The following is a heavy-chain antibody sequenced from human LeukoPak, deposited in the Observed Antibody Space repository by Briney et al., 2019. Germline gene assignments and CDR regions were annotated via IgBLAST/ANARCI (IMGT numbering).Heavy chain of an antibody. D-gene: IGHD5-12*01. CDR3: ASLGIVATIGMDV. Sequence: ASVKVSCKASGGTFSSYAISWVRQAPRQGLEWMGGIIPIFGTANYAQKFQGRVTITTDESTSTAYMELSSLRSEDTAVYYCASLGIVATIGMDVWGQGTTVTVSS. J-gene: IGHJ6*02. CDR2: IIPIFGTA. V-gene: IGHV1-69*05. CDR1: GGTFSSYA.